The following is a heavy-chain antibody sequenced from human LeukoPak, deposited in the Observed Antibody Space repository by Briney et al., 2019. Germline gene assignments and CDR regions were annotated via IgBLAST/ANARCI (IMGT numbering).Heavy chain of an antibody. CDR3: ARYSLVASGWHFDL. Sequence: SETLSLTCTVSGGSISSYYWSWVRQPPGKGLEWIGYIYYSGSTNYNPSLKSRVTILVDPSKNQFSLKLTSVTAADAAVYYCARYSLVASGWHFDLWGRGTLVTVSS. D-gene: IGHD5-12*01. V-gene: IGHV4-59*12. CDR2: IYYSGST. CDR1: GGSISSYY. J-gene: IGHJ2*01.